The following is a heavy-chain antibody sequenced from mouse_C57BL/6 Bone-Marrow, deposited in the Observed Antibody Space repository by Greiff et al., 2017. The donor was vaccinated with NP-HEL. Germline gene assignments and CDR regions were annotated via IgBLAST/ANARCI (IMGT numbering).Heavy chain of an antibody. CDR2: IDPSDNET. D-gene: IGHD2-2*01. Sequence: VQLQQPGAELVRPGSSVKLSCKASGYTFTSYWMHWVKQRHLQGLEWIGNIDPSDNETHYNQKFKDKATLTVDKSSSTAYMQLSSLTSEDSAVYDCARLGYDVYYYAMDYWGQGTSVTVSS. CDR1: GYTFTSYW. CDR3: ARLGYDVYYYAMDY. J-gene: IGHJ4*01. V-gene: IGHV1-52*01.